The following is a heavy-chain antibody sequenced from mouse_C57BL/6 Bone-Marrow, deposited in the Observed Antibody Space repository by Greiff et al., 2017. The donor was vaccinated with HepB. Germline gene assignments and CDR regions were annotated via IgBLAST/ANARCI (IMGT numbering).Heavy chain of an antibody. CDR3: ARVGSYAMDY. CDR2: ISDGGSYT. V-gene: IGHV5-4*03. Sequence: EVMLVESGGGLVKPGGSLKLSCAASGFTFSSYAMSWVRQTPEKRLEWVATISDGGSYTYYPDNVKGRFTISRDNAENNLYLQMSHLKSEDTAMYYCARVGSYAMDYWGQGTSVTVSS. CDR1: GFTFSSYA. J-gene: IGHJ4*01.